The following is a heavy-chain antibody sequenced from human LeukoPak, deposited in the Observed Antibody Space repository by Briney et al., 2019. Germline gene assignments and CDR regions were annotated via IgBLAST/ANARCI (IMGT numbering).Heavy chain of an antibody. CDR1: GGSISSGGYY. CDR2: IYYSGST. CDR3: ARGFLAARRQPSEFDY. V-gene: IGHV4-31*03. J-gene: IGHJ4*02. D-gene: IGHD6-6*01. Sequence: SETLSLTCTVSGGSISSGGYYWSWIRQHPGKGLEWIGYIYYSGSTYYNPSLKSRVTISVDTSKNQFSLKLSSVTAADTAVYYCARGFLAARRQPSEFDYWGQGTLVTVSS.